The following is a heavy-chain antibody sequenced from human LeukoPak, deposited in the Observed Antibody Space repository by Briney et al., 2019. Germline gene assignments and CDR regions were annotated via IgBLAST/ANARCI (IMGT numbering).Heavy chain of an antibody. CDR1: GGSISSGDYY. V-gene: IGHV4-30-4*08. CDR2: IYYSGST. D-gene: IGHD4-23*01. J-gene: IGHJ3*02. CDR3: GYGGNAFDI. Sequence: SETLSLTCTVSGGSISSGDYYWSWIRQPPGKGLEWIGYIYYSGSTYYNPSLKSRVTISVDTSKNQFSLKLSSVTAADTAVNYCGYGGNAFDIWGQGTMVTVSS.